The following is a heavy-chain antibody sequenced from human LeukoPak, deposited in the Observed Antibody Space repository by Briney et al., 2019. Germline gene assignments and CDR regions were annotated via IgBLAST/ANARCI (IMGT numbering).Heavy chain of an antibody. J-gene: IGHJ4*02. D-gene: IGHD5-18*01. CDR1: GFTFSSYA. CDR2: IHYSGST. Sequence: GSLRLSCAASGFTFSSYAMNWVRQAPGKGLEWIGSIHYSGSTYFNPSLKSRVTISVDTSKSQFSLNLSPVTAADTAVYYCAAGGYIYGRYFDYWGQGTLVTVSS. CDR3: AAGGYIYGRYFDY. V-gene: IGHV4-38-2*01.